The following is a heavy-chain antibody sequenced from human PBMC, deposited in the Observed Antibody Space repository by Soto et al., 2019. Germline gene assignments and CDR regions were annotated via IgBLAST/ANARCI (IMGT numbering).Heavy chain of an antibody. J-gene: IGHJ4*02. CDR1: GFSFSGYA. CDR2: TGASGRTT. Sequence: EVQLLESGGVLVQPGGSLRLSCAASGFSFSGYAMPWVRQAPGKGLEWVSTTGASGRTTYYADSVKGRFTVSRDNSKNTLDLQMSSLRADDTAVYYCATVHNTSRSLAYWGQGTLVPFSS. V-gene: IGHV3-23*01. CDR3: ATVHNTSRSLAY. D-gene: IGHD1-20*01.